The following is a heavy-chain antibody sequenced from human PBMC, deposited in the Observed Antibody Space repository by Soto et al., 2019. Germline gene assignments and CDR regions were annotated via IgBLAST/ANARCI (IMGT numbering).Heavy chain of an antibody. J-gene: IGHJ4*02. CDR3: AKATTNGGWFNPFDS. V-gene: IGHV3-23*01. Sequence: GGSLRLSCAASGFSFVNYAMNWVRQAPGRGLEWVSGLSGSGTSTYYADSVKGRFTISRDNSRDTLFLQMNSLTADDTAVYYCAKATTNGGWFNPFDSWGQGALVTVS. CDR1: GFSFVNYA. CDR2: LSGSGTST. D-gene: IGHD6-19*01.